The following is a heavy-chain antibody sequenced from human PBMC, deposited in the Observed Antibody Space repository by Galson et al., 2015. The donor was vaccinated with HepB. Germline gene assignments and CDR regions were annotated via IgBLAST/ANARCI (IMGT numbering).Heavy chain of an antibody. CDR2: IKSKIDGGTT. CDR3: TTKDCSGGSCSKDY. J-gene: IGHJ4*02. D-gene: IGHD2-15*01. V-gene: IGHV3-15*01. CDR1: GFTFSQAW. Sequence: SLRLSCAASGFTFSQAWMSWVRQAPGKGLEWLGRIKSKIDGGTTDYAAPVKGRFTISRDDSKNTVYLQMNSLKTEDTAVYYCTTKDCSGGSCSKDYWGQGTLVIVSS.